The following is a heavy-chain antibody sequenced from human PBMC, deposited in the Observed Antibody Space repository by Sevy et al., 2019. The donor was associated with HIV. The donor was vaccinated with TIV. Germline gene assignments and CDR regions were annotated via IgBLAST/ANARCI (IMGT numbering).Heavy chain of an antibody. D-gene: IGHD6-19*01. CDR1: GFPFNIYS. Sequence: GGSLRLSCATSGFPFNIYSMNWVRQAPGKGLEWVSTLCFGCGKRNYADSVKGRFTISRDNSQNTLYLEMNRLRAEDPVLYLCARERSTKFSGCWGRGTLVTIFS. J-gene: IGHJ4*01. CDR3: ARERSTKFSGC. CDR2: LCFGCGKR. V-gene: IGHV3-23*01.